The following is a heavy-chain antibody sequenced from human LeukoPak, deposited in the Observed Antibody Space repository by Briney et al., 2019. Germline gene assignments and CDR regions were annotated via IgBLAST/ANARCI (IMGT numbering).Heavy chain of an antibody. D-gene: IGHD3-10*01. CDR1: GGSISSYY. CDR3: AREIGEGYFDY. J-gene: IGHJ4*02. CDR2: IYYSGST. V-gene: IGHV4-59*01. Sequence: NPSETLSLTCTVSGGSISSYYWSWIWQPPGKGLEWMGYIYYSGSTNYNPSLKSQVTISLDTSKNHFSLKLSTVTAAATAVYYCAREIGEGYFDYWGQGTLVTVPS.